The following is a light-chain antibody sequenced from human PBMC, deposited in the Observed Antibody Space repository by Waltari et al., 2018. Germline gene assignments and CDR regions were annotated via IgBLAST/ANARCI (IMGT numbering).Light chain of an antibody. J-gene: IGKJ5*01. Sequence: DFVMTQSPDSLAVSLGERATINCKSSQSVFYSSNNKNYLAWYQQKPGQPPNLLIYWASTRESGVPDRFSGSGSGTDFTLTISSLQAEDVAVYYCQQYYSTPITFGQGTRLEI. CDR2: WAS. V-gene: IGKV4-1*01. CDR3: QQYYSTPIT. CDR1: QSVFYSSNNKNY.